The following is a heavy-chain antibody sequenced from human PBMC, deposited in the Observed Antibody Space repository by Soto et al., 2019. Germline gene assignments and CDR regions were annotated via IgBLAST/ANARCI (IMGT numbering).Heavy chain of an antibody. CDR2: IYYSGST. CDR1: GGSISSYY. Sequence: SETLSLTCTVSGGSISSYYWSWIRQPPGKGLEWIGYIYYSGSTNYNPSLKSRVTISVDTSKNQFSLKLSSVTAADTAVYYCSRHFNFMDVWGKGTTVTVSS. V-gene: IGHV4-59*08. CDR3: SRHFNFMDV. J-gene: IGHJ6*03.